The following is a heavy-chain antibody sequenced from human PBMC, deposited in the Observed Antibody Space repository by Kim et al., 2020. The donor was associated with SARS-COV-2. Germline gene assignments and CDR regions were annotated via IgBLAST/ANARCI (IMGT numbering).Heavy chain of an antibody. CDR3: ARGGIAVAGGYYYYGMDV. J-gene: IGHJ6*02. D-gene: IGHD6-19*01. CDR1: GGTFSSYA. CDR2: IIPIFGTA. Sequence: SVKVSCKASGGTFSSYAISWVRQAPGQGLEWMGGIIPIFGTANYAQKFQGRVTITADESTSTAYMELSSLRSEDTAVYYCARGGIAVAGGYYYYGMDVWGQGTTVTVSS. V-gene: IGHV1-69*13.